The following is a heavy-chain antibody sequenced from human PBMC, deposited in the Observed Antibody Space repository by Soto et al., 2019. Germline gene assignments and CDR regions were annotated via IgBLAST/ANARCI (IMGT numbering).Heavy chain of an antibody. D-gene: IGHD3-22*01. CDR1: RYTFTSYY. V-gene: IGHV1-46*01. CDR3: ATIQGRYYYDSSGSVDY. J-gene: IGHJ4*02. CDR2: INPSGGST. Sequence: ASVKVSCKASRYTFTSYYMHWVRQAPGQGLEWMGIINPSGGSTSYAQNFQGRVTMTRDTSTSTVYMELSRLRSEDTAVYYCATIQGRYYYDSSGSVDYWGQGTLATVSS.